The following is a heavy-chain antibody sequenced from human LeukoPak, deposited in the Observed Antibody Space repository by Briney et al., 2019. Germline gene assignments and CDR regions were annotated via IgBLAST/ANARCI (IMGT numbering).Heavy chain of an antibody. D-gene: IGHD2-2*01. CDR2: IYHSGST. V-gene: IGHV4-38-2*02. CDR3: ARSPQRGSVPAAEKLFDY. CDR1: GYSISSGYY. J-gene: IGHJ4*02. Sequence: SETLSLTCTVSGYSISSGYYWGWIRQPPGKGLEWIGSIYHSGSTYYNPSLKSRVTISVDTSKNQFSLKLSSVTAADTAAYYCARSPQRGSVPAAEKLFDYWGQGTLVTVSS.